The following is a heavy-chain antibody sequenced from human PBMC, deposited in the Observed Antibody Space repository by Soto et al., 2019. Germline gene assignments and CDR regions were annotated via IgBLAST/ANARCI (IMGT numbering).Heavy chain of an antibody. Sequence: GGSLRLSCAASGFTFSSYWMSWVRQAPGKGLEWVANIKQDGSEKYYVDSVKGRFTISRDNAKNSLYLQMNSLRAEDTAIYYCAREALVALLDYWGQGNLVTVSS. CDR3: AREALVALLDY. CDR1: GFTFSSYW. J-gene: IGHJ4*02. D-gene: IGHD2-21*01. V-gene: IGHV3-7*01. CDR2: IKQDGSEK.